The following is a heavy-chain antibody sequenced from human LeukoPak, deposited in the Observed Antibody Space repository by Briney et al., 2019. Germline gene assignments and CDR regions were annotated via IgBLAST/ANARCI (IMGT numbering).Heavy chain of an antibody. V-gene: IGHV4-34*01. Sequence: SETLSLTCAVYGGSFSGYYWSWIRQPPGKGLEWIGEINHSGSTNYNSSLKSRVTISVDTSKNQFSLKLSSVTAADTAVYYCARVLRLLSNYYDSSGSPDGYYYYMDVWGKGTTVTVSS. CDR1: GGSFSGYY. CDR2: INHSGST. J-gene: IGHJ6*03. D-gene: IGHD3-22*01. CDR3: ARVLRLLSNYYDSSGSPDGYYYYMDV.